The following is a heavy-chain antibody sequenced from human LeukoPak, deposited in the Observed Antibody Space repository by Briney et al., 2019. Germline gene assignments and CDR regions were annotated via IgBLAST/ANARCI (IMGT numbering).Heavy chain of an antibody. CDR1: GGSISSSSYY. CDR3: ARHIIKFDY. CDR2: IYYSGST. Sequence: PSETLSLTCTASGGSISSSSYYWGWIRQPPGKGLEWIGSIYYSGSTYYNPSLKSRVTISVDTSKNQFSLKLSSVTAADTAVYYCARHIIKFDYWGQGTLVTVSS. V-gene: IGHV4-39*01. J-gene: IGHJ4*02.